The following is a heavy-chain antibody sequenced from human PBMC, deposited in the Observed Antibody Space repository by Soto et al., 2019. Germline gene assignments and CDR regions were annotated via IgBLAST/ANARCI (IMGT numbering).Heavy chain of an antibody. Sequence: QITLKESGPTLVKPTQTLTLTSIFSGFSISTSGVGVGWIRQPPGKALEWLALIYWDEDKRYSPILKSRLTITKDTPKNQVVLTMTNMDPVDTATYYCAHRDGNMVRGVISFDYSGQGTLVTVSS. J-gene: IGHJ4*02. D-gene: IGHD3-10*01. CDR2: IYWDEDK. V-gene: IGHV2-5*02. CDR1: GFSISTSGVG. CDR3: AHRDGNMVRGVISFDY.